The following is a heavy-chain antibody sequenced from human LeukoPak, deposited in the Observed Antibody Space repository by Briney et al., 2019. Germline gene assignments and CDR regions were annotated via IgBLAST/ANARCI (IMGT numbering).Heavy chain of an antibody. J-gene: IGHJ4*02. V-gene: IGHV3-49*04. CDR1: GFTFGDYA. CDR2: IRSKAYGGTT. Sequence: GGSLRLSCTASGFTFGDYAMSWVRQAPGKGLEWVGFIRSKAYGGTTEYAASVKGRFTISRDDSKSIAYLQMNSLKTEDTAVYYCTRGGDTSMDYWGQGTLVTVSS. CDR3: TRGGDTSMDY. D-gene: IGHD2/OR15-2a*01.